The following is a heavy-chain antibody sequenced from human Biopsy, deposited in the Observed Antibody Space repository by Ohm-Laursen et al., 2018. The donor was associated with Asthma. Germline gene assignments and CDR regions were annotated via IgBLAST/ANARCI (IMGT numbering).Heavy chain of an antibody. V-gene: IGHV3-64D*08. CDR1: GFTFSSYD. CDR2: ISNNGGRT. J-gene: IGHJ6*02. D-gene: IGHD2-21*02. CDR3: ASYEVVTSILPLDV. Sequence: SLRLSCAASGFTFSSYDMHWVRQAPGKGLEYVSGISNNGGRTNYGDSVKGRFTISRDNSKSTLYLQMSSLRGEDTAVYYCASYEVVTSILPLDVWGQGTTVTVSS.